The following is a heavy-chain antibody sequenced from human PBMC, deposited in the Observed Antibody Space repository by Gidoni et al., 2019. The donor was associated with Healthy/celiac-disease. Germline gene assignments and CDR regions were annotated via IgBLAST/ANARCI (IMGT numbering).Heavy chain of an antibody. J-gene: IGHJ4*02. D-gene: IGHD3-10*01. CDR2: IRSKAYGGTT. V-gene: IGHV3-49*05. Sequence: EVQLVESGGGLVKPGRSLRLSCTASGFTFGDYAMSWFRQAPGKGLEWVGFIRSKAYGGTTEYAASVKGRFTISRDDSKSIAYLQMNSLKTEDTAVYYCTRDYYGSGSYAAYWGQGTLVTVSS. CDR1: GFTFGDYA. CDR3: TRDYYGSGSYAAY.